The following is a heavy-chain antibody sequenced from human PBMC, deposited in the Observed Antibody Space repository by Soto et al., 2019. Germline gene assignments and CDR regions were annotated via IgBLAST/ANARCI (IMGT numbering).Heavy chain of an antibody. CDR1: GGTFSSYA. V-gene: IGHV1-69*05. Sequence: ASVKVSCKASGGTFSSYAISWVRQAPGQGLEWMGGIIPIFDTANYAQKFQERVTITRDMSTSTAYMEVRSLRSEDTAVYYCAAGRTGGSYYGMDVWGQGTTVTVSS. J-gene: IGHJ6*02. CDR3: AAGRTGGSYYGMDV. CDR2: IIPIFDTA. D-gene: IGHD2-2*01.